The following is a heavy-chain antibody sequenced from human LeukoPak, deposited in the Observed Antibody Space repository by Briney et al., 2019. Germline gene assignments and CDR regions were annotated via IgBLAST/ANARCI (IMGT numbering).Heavy chain of an antibody. CDR1: GYSFTNYW. Sequence: GESLKISCKGSGYSFTNYWIAWVRQMPGKGLEWMGIIYPGDSDTRYSPSFQGQVTISADKSISTAYLQWSSLKASDTGMYYCASLLDTTLIANYFDYWGQGTLVTVSS. CDR3: ASLLDTTLIANYFDY. V-gene: IGHV5-51*01. J-gene: IGHJ4*02. D-gene: IGHD5-18*01. CDR2: IYPGDSDT.